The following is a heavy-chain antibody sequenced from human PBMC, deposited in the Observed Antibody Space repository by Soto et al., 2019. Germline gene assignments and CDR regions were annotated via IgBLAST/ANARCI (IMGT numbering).Heavy chain of an antibody. CDR3: ARLASPPLIGLEWLLSHPDYYYYMDV. CDR2: IYYSGST. J-gene: IGHJ6*03. V-gene: IGHV4-61*08. D-gene: IGHD3-3*01. Sequence: SETLSLTCTVSGGSISSGGYYWSWIRQHPGKGLEWIGYIYYSGSTNYNPSLKSRVTISVDTSKNQFSLKLSSVTAADTAVYYCARLASPPLIGLEWLLSHPDYYYYMDVWGKGTTVTVSS. CDR1: GGSISSGGYY.